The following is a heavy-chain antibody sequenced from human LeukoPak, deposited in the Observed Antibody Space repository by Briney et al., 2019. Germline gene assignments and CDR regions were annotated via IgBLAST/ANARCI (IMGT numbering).Heavy chain of an antibody. CDR3: ARGYSSSWFDY. D-gene: IGHD6-13*01. CDR1: GGSISNHY. Sequence: PETLSLTCTVSGGSISNHYWSWIRQPPVKGLEWIGYIYYSGSTNYNPSLRSRVTISVDTSKNQFSLKLSSVTAADTAVYYCARGYSSSWFDYWGQGTLVTVSS. V-gene: IGHV4-59*11. J-gene: IGHJ4*02. CDR2: IYYSGST.